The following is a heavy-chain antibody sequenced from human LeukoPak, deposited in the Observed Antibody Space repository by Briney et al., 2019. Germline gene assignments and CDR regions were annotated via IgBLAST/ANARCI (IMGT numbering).Heavy chain of an antibody. CDR2: ISYDGSNK. Sequence: GGSLRLSCAASGFTFSSYAMHWVRQAPGKGLEWVAVISYDGSNKYYADSVKGRFTISRDNSKNTLYLQMNSLRAEDTAVYYCVRDIPAMYSSSWTLDYWGQGTLVTVSS. CDR1: GFTFSSYA. CDR3: VRDIPAMYSSSWTLDY. J-gene: IGHJ4*02. D-gene: IGHD6-13*01. V-gene: IGHV3-30-3*01.